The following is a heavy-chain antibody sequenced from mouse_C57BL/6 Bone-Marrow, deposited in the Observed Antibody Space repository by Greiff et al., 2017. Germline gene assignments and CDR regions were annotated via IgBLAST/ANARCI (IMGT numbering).Heavy chain of an antibody. J-gene: IGHJ3*01. Sequence: VQLQESGAELVRPGASVKLSCTASGYPFTSYGIRWVKQRPGQGLEWIGDIYPRSGTTYYNEQFQGQSTLTIDKSSSTADMELRSRTSEDSAVYDWARRNWDEGWFAYWGQGTLVTVSA. CDR3: ARRNWDEGWFAY. CDR2: IYPRSGTT. CDR1: GYPFTSYG. V-gene: IGHV1-81*01. D-gene: IGHD4-1*01.